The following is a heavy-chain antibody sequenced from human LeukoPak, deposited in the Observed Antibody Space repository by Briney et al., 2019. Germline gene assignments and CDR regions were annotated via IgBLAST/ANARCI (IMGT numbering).Heavy chain of an antibody. CDR1: GGSVSSSNYY. V-gene: IGHV4-39*07. D-gene: IGHD6-13*01. J-gene: IGHJ3*02. CDR2: FYYSGNT. Sequence: PSETLSLTCTVSGGSVSSSNYYWGWIRQPPGMGLEWIGSFYYSGNTYYNPSLKSRVTISVDMSKNQFSLNLRSVTAADTAMYYCARDRGGYSSSWYKRADAFDIWGQGTMVTVSS. CDR3: ARDRGGYSSSWYKRADAFDI.